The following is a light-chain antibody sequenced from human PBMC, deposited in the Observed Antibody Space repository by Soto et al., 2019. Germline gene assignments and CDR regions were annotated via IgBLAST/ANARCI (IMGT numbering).Light chain of an antibody. CDR1: QSISGC. V-gene: IGKV1-5*01. CDR2: DVS. Sequence: QLTLSAATLSVSKRDRVPISCRASQSISGCLAWYQQKPGKAPKLLIYDVSSLESGVPSRFSGSGSGTEFTLAISSLQPDDFATYYCQQYNSYPWPFGQGTKVDI. J-gene: IGKJ1*01. CDR3: QQYNSYPWP.